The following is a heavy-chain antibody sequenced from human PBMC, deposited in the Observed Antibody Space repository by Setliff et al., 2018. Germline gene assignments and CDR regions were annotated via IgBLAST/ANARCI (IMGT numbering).Heavy chain of an antibody. V-gene: IGHV1-8*03. CDR3: ARGRASGGYFKVWYSDL. CDR1: GYTFMSYD. Sequence: ASVKVSCKASGYTFMSYDINWVRQATGQGLEWVGWMDPNSGNTAYGRKFQDRVTITRNTSISTAYMELSSLRSEDTAVYYCARGRASGGYFKVWYSDLWGRGTLVTSPQ. D-gene: IGHD3-22*01. J-gene: IGHJ2*01. CDR2: MDPNSGNT.